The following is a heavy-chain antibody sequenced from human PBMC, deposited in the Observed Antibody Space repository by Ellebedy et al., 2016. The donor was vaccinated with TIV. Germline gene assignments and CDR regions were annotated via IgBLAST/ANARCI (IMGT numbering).Heavy chain of an antibody. D-gene: IGHD6-19*01. V-gene: IGHV3-53*01. CDR2: IYSAGST. J-gene: IGHJ3*01. CDR3: AGILGVAGDAFDF. CDR1: GFTVSRNY. Sequence: PGGSLRFSCEASGFTVSRNYMSWVRQAPGKGLEWVSIIYSAGSTYYADSVKGRFTISRDNSKNTLYLQLNGLRADDTAVYYCAGILGVAGDAFDFWGQGTMVTVSS.